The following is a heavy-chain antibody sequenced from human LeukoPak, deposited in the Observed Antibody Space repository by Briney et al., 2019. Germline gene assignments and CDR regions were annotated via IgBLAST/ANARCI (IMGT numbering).Heavy chain of an antibody. J-gene: IGHJ4*02. V-gene: IGHV3-30*04. CDR2: ISSDGSSK. CDR1: GFTFSSYP. CDR3: ARHRSSWLIDY. Sequence: GGSLRLSCVASGFTFSSYPIHWVRQAPGKGLEWLAIISSDGSSKYYADSVRGRFTISRDNSKNTLYLQMNSLRAEDTAVYYCARHRSSWLIDYWGQGTLVTVSS. D-gene: IGHD6-6*01.